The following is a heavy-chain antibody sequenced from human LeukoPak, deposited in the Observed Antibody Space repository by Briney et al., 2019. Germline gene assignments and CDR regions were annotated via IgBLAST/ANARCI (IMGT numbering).Heavy chain of an antibody. CDR1: GFPFSSYG. Sequence: GSLRLSCAASGFPFSSYGMHWVRPAPGKGLEWVAGISYDGSNKYYADSVKGRFTISRDNSKNTLYLQMNSLRAEDTAVYYCAKDDGYYDSSGYSSYWGQGTLVTVSS. J-gene: IGHJ4*02. CDR3: AKDDGYYDSSGYSSY. V-gene: IGHV3-30*18. CDR2: ISYDGSNK. D-gene: IGHD3-22*01.